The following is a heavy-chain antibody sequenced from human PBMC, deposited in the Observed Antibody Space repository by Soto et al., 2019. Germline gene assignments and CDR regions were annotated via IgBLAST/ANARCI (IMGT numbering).Heavy chain of an antibody. Sequence: QVQLVESGGGLVKPGGSLRLSCAASGFTFSDHYMTWIRQAPGKGLEWVSHISGSGSTIYYADSVKGRFTISRDNAKNSLFLQMNSLRIEDTAVYFCARDGAQWLGPKYFDLWGRGTLVTVSS. V-gene: IGHV3-11*01. D-gene: IGHD6-19*01. CDR1: GFTFSDHY. CDR2: ISGSGSTI. J-gene: IGHJ2*01. CDR3: ARDGAQWLGPKYFDL.